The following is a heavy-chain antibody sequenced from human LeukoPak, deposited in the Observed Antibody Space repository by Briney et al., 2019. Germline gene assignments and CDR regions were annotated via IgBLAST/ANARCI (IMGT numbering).Heavy chain of an antibody. CDR2: IYYSGTT. CDR3: ARGVYIAAAQYAY. Sequence: PSETLSLTCTVSGGSISSYYWSWIRQPPGKGLEWIGYIYYSGTTNYNPSLKSRVTISVDTSKNQFSLKLSSVTAADTAVFYCARGVYIAAAQYAYWGQGTLVAVSS. CDR1: GGSISSYY. J-gene: IGHJ4*02. V-gene: IGHV4-59*01. D-gene: IGHD6-13*01.